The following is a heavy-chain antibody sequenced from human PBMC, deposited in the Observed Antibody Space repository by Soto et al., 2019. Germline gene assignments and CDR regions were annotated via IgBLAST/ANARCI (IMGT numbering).Heavy chain of an antibody. CDR2: VSRSGGNT. CDR1: GFTFSSYA. CDR3: AKTPLRGPLDY. J-gene: IGHJ4*02. Sequence: GGSLRLSCAASGFTFSSYAMSWVRQAPGEGLEWVSAVSRSGGNTYYADSVKGRFTISRDNSKNTLYLQMNSLRAEDTAVYYCAKTPLRGPLDYWGQGTLVTVSS. D-gene: IGHD4-17*01. V-gene: IGHV3-23*01.